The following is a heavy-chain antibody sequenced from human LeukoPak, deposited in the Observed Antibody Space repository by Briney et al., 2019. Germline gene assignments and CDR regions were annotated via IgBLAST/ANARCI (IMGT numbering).Heavy chain of an antibody. Sequence: GGSLRLSCAASGFTFTSYPMNWVRQAPGKGLEWISTIVSDGYNSYYADSVKGRFAISRDNSMNTVFLQMNGLRAEDTAVYYCAKDWGRVPDAFDIWGQGTMVTVSS. V-gene: IGHV3-23*01. CDR1: GFTFTSYP. J-gene: IGHJ3*02. D-gene: IGHD7-27*01. CDR3: AKDWGRVPDAFDI. CDR2: IVSDGYNS.